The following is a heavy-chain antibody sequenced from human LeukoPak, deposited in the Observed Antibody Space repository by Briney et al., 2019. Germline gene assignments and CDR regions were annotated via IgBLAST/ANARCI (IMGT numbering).Heavy chain of an antibody. CDR1: GGSINSSSYY. Sequence: SQTLSLTCTVSGGSINSSSYYWSWIRQPPGKGLEWIGYIYYSGSTNYNPSLKSRVTISVDTSKNQFSLKLSSVTAADTAVYYCARGTTLNYYYYMDVWGKGTTVTVSS. D-gene: IGHD4-17*01. CDR2: IYYSGST. CDR3: ARGTTLNYYYYMDV. V-gene: IGHV4-61*01. J-gene: IGHJ6*03.